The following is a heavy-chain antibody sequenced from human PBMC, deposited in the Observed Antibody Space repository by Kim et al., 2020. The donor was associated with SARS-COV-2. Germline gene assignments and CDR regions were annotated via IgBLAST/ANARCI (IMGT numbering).Heavy chain of an antibody. CDR3: ARSGWRGYYGSGCSNWFDP. V-gene: IGHV1-69*13. CDR2: IIPIFGTA. CDR1: GGTFSSYA. D-gene: IGHD3-10*01. Sequence: SVKVSCKASGGTFSSYAISWVRQAPGQGLEWMGGIIPIFGTANYAQKFQGRVTITADESTSTAYMELSSLRSEDTAVYYCARSGWRGYYGSGCSNWFDPWGQGTLVTVSS. J-gene: IGHJ5*02.